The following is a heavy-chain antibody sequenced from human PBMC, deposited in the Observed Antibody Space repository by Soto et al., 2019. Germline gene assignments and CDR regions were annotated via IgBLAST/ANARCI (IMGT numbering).Heavy chain of an antibody. CDR2: INDYMTTI. J-gene: IGHJ4*02. Sequence: EVQLVESGGGLVQPGGSLRLSCAASRFTFGKYWMHWVRQAPGKGLVWVSRINDYMTTINYADSVRGRFTISRDNTRNTLFLHMNSLTVEDTAVYYCTRGGLEPFDFWGQGVLVTVSS. CDR3: TRGGLEPFDF. V-gene: IGHV3-74*01. D-gene: IGHD1-1*01. CDR1: RFTFGKYW.